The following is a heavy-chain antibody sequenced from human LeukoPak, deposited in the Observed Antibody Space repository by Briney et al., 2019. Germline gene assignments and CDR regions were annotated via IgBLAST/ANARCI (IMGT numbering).Heavy chain of an antibody. D-gene: IGHD7-27*01. CDR3: ASLLNGGVSHWFDP. CDR1: GGSISSSNTY. J-gene: IGHJ5*02. CDR2: IYYSGST. V-gene: IGHV4-39*01. Sequence: EPSETLSLTCTVSGGSISSSNTYWGWIRQPPGKGLEWIATIYYSGSTYYNPSLKSRVTMSVGASKNQFSLKLSSVTAADTAVYYCASLLNGGVSHWFDPWGQGTLVTVSS.